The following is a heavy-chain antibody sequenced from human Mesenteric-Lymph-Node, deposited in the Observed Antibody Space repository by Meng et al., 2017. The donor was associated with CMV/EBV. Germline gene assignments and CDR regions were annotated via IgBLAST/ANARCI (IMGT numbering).Heavy chain of an antibody. CDR3: AKDKRGDIVVVPTVHYYYYGMDG. CDR1: GFTFNDYA. V-gene: IGHV3-9*01. D-gene: IGHD2-2*01. CDR2: ISWNSGSI. Sequence: GGSLRLSCVASGFTFNDYAMHWGRQAPGKGLEWVSGISWNSGSIGYADSVKGRFTISRDNAKNSLYLQMNSLSAEDTALYYCAKDKRGDIVVVPTVHYYYYGMDGWGQGTTVTVSS. J-gene: IGHJ6*02.